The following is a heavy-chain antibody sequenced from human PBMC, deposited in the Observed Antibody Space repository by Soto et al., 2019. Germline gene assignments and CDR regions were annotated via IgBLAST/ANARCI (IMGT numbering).Heavy chain of an antibody. CDR1: GFTFSNFG. CDR3: TKGSEVARQELDY. CDR2: ISADGSDK. D-gene: IGHD3-3*01. V-gene: IGHV3-30*18. Sequence: QVQLVESGGGVVQPGRSLRLSCAASGFTFSNFGMHWGRQAPGKGLEWVAAISADGSDKYFSDSVKGRVTISSDNSKNTLFLQMNSLRVEDTAVYYCTKGSEVARQELDYWGQGTLVTVSS. J-gene: IGHJ4*02.